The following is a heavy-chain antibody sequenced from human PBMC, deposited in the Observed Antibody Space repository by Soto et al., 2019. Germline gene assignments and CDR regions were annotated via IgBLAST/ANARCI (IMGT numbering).Heavy chain of an antibody. Sequence: ASVKVSCKASGYTFTSYYMHWVRQAPGQGLEWMEIINPSGGSTSYAQKFQGRVTMTRDTSTSTVYMELSSLRSEDTAVYYCARSPGIVGATIHYYYYGMDVWGQGTTVTVSS. D-gene: IGHD1-26*01. V-gene: IGHV1-46*01. CDR3: ARSPGIVGATIHYYYYGMDV. J-gene: IGHJ6*02. CDR1: GYTFTSYY. CDR2: INPSGGST.